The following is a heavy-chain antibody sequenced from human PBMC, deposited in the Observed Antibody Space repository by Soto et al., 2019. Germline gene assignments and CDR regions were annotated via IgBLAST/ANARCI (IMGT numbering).Heavy chain of an antibody. CDR1: GYTFTSYD. V-gene: IGHV1-8*01. Sequence: ASVKVSCKASGYTFTSYDINWVRQATGQGLEWMGWMNPNSGNTGYAQKFQGRVTMTRNTSISTAYMELSSLRPEDTAVYYCARGGYCSSTSCYKSNDYWGQGTLVTVSS. J-gene: IGHJ4*02. D-gene: IGHD2-2*01. CDR3: ARGGYCSSTSCYKSNDY. CDR2: MNPNSGNT.